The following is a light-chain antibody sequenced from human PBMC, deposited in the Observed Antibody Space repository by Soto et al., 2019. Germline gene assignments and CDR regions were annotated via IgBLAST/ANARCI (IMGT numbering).Light chain of an antibody. V-gene: IGKV3-11*01. CDR2: DAS. CDR1: QSVRTY. CDR3: QQRNSWPPIT. Sequence: TQSPVTLSLSPGERATLSYRSSQSVRTYLAWYQVKPGQAPRLLIYDASSRASGVPARFSGSGSGTDFTLTISSLEPEDFALYYCQQRNSWPPITSGQGTRLEV. J-gene: IGKJ5*01.